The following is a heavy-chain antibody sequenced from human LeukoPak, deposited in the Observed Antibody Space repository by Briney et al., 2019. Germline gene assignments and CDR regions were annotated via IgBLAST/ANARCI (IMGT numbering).Heavy chain of an antibody. V-gene: IGHV3-7*01. CDR1: GLTFSNYC. CDR2: IKQDGSEK. Sequence: SAGSLSLSCAAYGLTFSNYCWSWVRQAPGKGLEWVANIKQDGSEKYYVDSVKGRFTISRDNAKSSLYLQMNSLRAEDTAVYYCARDRGSSSDYWGQGALVTVSS. J-gene: IGHJ4*02. D-gene: IGHD6-6*01. CDR3: ARDRGSSSDY.